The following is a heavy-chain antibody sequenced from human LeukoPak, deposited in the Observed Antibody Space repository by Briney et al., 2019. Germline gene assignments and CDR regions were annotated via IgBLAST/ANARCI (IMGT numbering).Heavy chain of an antibody. D-gene: IGHD2-8*01. CDR1: GGSLSGHY. CDR3: ARKRDIVLMVYARKNWFDP. J-gene: IGHJ5*02. CDR2: NNQRGST. V-gene: IGHV4-34*01. Sequence: SETLSLTRAVYGGSLSGHYWNWIPQPPGKGLEWIGENNQRGSTNHNPSLKRRVTISVDTSKYQCSLKLSSVTAADTAVYYCARKRDIVLMVYARKNWFDPWGQGTLVTVSS.